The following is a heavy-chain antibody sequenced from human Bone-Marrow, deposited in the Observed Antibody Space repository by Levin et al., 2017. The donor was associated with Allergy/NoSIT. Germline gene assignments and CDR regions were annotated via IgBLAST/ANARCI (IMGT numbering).Heavy chain of an antibody. CDR2: INPSGGTT. V-gene: IGHV1-46*01. CDR3: AREEYCGGDCYYGDY. CDR1: GYTFTTYY. J-gene: IGHJ4*02. Sequence: GASVKVSCKASGYTFTTYYIHWVRQAPGQGLEWMGMINPSGGTTRYAEEFQGRVTLTRDTSTSTVHMELSSLRSEDTAVYYCAREEYCGGDCYYGDYWGQGTLVTVSS. D-gene: IGHD2-21*02.